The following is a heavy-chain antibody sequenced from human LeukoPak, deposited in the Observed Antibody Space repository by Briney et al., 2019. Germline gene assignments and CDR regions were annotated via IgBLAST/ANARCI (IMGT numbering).Heavy chain of an antibody. D-gene: IGHD3-22*01. CDR2: ISGSGGST. V-gene: IGHV3-23*01. Sequence: PGGSLRLSCAASEFSVGSNYMTWVRQAPGKGLEWVSGISGSGGSTYYVDSVKGRFTISRDNSKNTLYLQMNSLRAEDTAVHYCAKVLDSSGYQDAFDIWGQGTMVTVSS. J-gene: IGHJ3*02. CDR1: EFSVGSNY. CDR3: AKVLDSSGYQDAFDI.